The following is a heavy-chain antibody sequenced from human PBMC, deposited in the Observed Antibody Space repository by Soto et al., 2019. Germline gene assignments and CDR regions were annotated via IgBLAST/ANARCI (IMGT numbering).Heavy chain of an antibody. D-gene: IGHD3-3*01. CDR1: GYTFPSYG. CDR3: ARANVLEWEPQFFDI. V-gene: IGHV1-18*01. J-gene: IGHJ3*02. Sequence: QVQLVQSGAEVKKPGASVKVSCKASGYTFPSYGISWVRQAPGQGLEWMGWISAYNGNTNYAQKLQGRVSMTTDTSTSIAYMELGSMRSDDTAVYYCARANVLEWEPQFFDIWGQGTMVTVSS. CDR2: ISAYNGNT.